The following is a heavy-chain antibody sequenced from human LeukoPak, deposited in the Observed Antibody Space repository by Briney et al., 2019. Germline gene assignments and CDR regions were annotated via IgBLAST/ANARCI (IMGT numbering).Heavy chain of an antibody. CDR1: GYTFTSYY. D-gene: IGHD4-17*01. CDR3: ARVMTTATTGDY. V-gene: IGHV1-46*01. CDR2: INPSGGST. J-gene: IGHJ4*02. Sequence: ASVKVSCQASGYTFTSYYMHWVRQAPGQGLEWMGIINPSGGSTSYAQKFQGRVTMTRDTSTSTVYMELSSLRSEDTAVYYCARVMTTATTGDYWGQGTLVTVSS.